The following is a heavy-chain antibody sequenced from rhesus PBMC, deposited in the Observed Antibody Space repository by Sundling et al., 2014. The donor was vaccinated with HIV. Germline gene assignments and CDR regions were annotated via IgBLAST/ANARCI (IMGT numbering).Heavy chain of an antibody. CDR3: ARAAGGYALFDL. D-gene: IGHD5-24*01. CDR2: IYGNGGSP. V-gene: IGHV4-160*01. Sequence: QLQLQESGPGLVKPSETLSLTCAVSGASISINYWSWIRQSPGKGLEWIGNIYGNGGSPEYNPSLKSRVTISKDTSKNQFSLNLTSVTAADTAVYYCARAAGGYALFDLWGQGLRVTVSS. CDR1: GASISINY. J-gene: IGHJ3*01.